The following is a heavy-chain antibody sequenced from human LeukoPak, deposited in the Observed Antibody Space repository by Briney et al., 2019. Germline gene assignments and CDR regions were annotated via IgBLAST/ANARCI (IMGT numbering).Heavy chain of an antibody. D-gene: IGHD4-17*01. V-gene: IGHV3-74*01. Sequence: SCKASGYTFSSYWMHWVRQAPGKGLVWVSRINSDGSSTSYADSVKGRFTISRDNAKNTLYLQMNSLRAEDTAVYYCATGTTVTTDYWGQGTLVTVSS. CDR3: ATGTTVTTDY. CDR2: INSDGSST. J-gene: IGHJ4*02. CDR1: GYTFSSYW.